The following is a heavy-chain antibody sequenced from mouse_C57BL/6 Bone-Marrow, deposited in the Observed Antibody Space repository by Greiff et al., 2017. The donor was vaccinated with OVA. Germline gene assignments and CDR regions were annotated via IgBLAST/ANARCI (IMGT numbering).Heavy chain of an antibody. Sequence: QVTLKESGPGILQPSQTLSLTCSFSGFSLSTFGMGVGWIRQPSGKGLEWLAHIWWDDDKYYNPALKSRLTISKDTSKNQVFLKIANVDTADTATYYCARSYYGSEGNYCDYWGQGTTLTVSS. CDR2: IWWDDDK. CDR3: ARSYYGSEGNYCDY. V-gene: IGHV8-8*01. D-gene: IGHD1-1*01. CDR1: GFSLSTFGMG. J-gene: IGHJ2*01.